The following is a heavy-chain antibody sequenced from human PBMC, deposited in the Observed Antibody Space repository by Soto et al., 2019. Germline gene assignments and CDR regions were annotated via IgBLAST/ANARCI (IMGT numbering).Heavy chain of an antibody. J-gene: IGHJ3*02. CDR3: AHTLYGSGSYYSGVDAFDI. Sequence: QITLKESGPTLVKPTQPLTLTCTFSGFSLSTSGVGVGWIRQPQGKALEWLALIYWDDDKRYSPSLKSRLTITKDTSKNQVVLTMTNMDPVDTATYYCAHTLYGSGSYYSGVDAFDIWGQGTMVTVSS. CDR1: GFSLSTSGVG. CDR2: IYWDDDK. D-gene: IGHD3-10*01. V-gene: IGHV2-5*02.